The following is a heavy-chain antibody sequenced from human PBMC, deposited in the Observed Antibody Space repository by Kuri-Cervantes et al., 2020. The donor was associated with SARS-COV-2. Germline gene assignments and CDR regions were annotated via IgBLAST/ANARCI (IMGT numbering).Heavy chain of an antibody. CDR1: GGSISSSNYY. Sequence: GSLRLSCSVSGGSISSSNYYWGWIRQPPGKGLEWIGSIYHSGSTYYNPSLKSRVTISVDTSKNQFSLKLSSVTAADTAVYYCARDNIVVVVAATPYYYYYGMDVWGQGTTVTVSS. J-gene: IGHJ6*02. V-gene: IGHV4-39*07. CDR2: IYHSGST. D-gene: IGHD2-15*01. CDR3: ARDNIVVVVAATPYYYYYGMDV.